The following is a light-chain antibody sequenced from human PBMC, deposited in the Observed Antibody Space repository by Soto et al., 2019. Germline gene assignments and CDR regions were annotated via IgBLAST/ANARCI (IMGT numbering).Light chain of an antibody. Sequence: EIVMTQCPATLSVSPGERATLSCRASQSVSSNLAWYQQKPGQAPRLLIYGASTRATGIPARFSGSGSGTDFTLTISSLQSEDFAVYYCQQYNNWPPLTFGGGTKVEIK. CDR3: QQYNNWPPLT. CDR1: QSVSSN. CDR2: GAS. V-gene: IGKV3-15*01. J-gene: IGKJ4*01.